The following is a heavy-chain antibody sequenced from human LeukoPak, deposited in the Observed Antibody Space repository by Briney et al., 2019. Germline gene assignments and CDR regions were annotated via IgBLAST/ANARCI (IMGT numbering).Heavy chain of an antibody. J-gene: IGHJ4*02. CDR1: GYTFTSYG. D-gene: IGHD6-13*01. CDR2: ISAYNGNT. CDR3: ATDRSVVAAAFDY. V-gene: IGHV1-18*01. Sequence: ASVKVSCKASGYTFTSYGISWVRQAPGQGLEWMGWISAYNGNTNYAQKFQGRVTMTEDTSTDTAYMELSSLRSEDTAVYYCATDRSVVAAAFDYWGQGTLVTVSS.